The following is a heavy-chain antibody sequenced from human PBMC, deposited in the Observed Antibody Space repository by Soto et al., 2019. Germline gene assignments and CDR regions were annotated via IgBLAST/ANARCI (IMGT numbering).Heavy chain of an antibody. CDR2: IYYSGST. CDR1: GGSISSYY. V-gene: IGHV4-59*01. J-gene: IGHJ4*02. D-gene: IGHD3-10*01. Sequence: SETLSLTCTVSGGSISSYYWSWIRQPPGKGLEWIGYIYYSGSTNYNPSLKSRVTISVDTSKNQFSLKLSSVTAADTAVYYCARGSDIAMVRGAIDYWGQGTLVTVSS. CDR3: ARGSDIAMVRGAIDY.